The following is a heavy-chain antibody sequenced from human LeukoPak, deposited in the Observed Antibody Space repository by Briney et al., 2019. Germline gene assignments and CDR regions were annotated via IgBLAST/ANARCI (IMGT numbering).Heavy chain of an antibody. CDR2: INHSGST. J-gene: IGHJ4*02. CDR3: ARGPIIAVAGSSGFDY. V-gene: IGHV4-34*01. CDR1: GGSFSGYY. D-gene: IGHD6-19*01. Sequence: SETLSLTCAVYGGSFSGYYWSWIRQPPGKGLEWIGEINHSGSTNYNPSLKSRVTISVDTSKNQFSLKLSSVTAADTAAYYCARGPIIAVAGSSGFDYWGQGTLVTVSS.